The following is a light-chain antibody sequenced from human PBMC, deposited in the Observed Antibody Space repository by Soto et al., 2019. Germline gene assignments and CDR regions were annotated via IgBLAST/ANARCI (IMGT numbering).Light chain of an antibody. CDR3: MQALQTLFT. Sequence: DIQMTQSPSSLSASVGDRVTITCQASQDITNYLNWYQQKPGKAPQLLIYDASNLETGVPSRFSGSGSGTDFTLKISRVEAEDVGVYYCMQALQTLFTFGPGTKVDIK. V-gene: IGKV1-33*01. CDR2: DAS. J-gene: IGKJ3*01. CDR1: QDITNY.